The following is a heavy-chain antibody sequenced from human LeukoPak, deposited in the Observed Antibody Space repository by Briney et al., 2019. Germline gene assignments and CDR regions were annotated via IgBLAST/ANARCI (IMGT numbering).Heavy chain of an antibody. V-gene: IGHV3-30*18. J-gene: IGHJ4*02. CDR1: GFTFSTFG. CDR2: ISHDGSNK. CDR3: AKGVDDFVAVTAALVDYFDS. D-gene: IGHD2-2*01. Sequence: GGSLRLSCSGSGFTFSTFGMHWVRQAPGKGLEWLADISHDGSNKDYPDSVKGRFAISRDNSKNTLFLQMNSLRAEDTAVYYCAKGVDDFVAVTAALVDYFDSWGPGTLVSVSS.